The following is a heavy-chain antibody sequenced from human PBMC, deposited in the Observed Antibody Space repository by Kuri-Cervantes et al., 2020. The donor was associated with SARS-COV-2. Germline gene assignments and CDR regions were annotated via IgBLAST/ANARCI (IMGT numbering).Heavy chain of an antibody. J-gene: IGHJ4*02. CDR2: FDPEDGET. D-gene: IGHD3-10*01. CDR1: GYTLTDLS. CDR3: ARGDYYGSGSYYKV. V-gene: IGHV1-24*01. Sequence: ASVKVSCKVSGYTLTDLSMHWVRQAPGKGLEWMGGFDPEDGETIYAQKFQGRVTMTAGTSTSTAYMELRSLRSDDTAVYYCARGDYYGSGSYYKVWGQGTLVTVSS.